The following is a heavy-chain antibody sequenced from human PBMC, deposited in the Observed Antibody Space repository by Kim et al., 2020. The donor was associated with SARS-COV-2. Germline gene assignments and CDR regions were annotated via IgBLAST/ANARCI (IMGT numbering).Heavy chain of an antibody. V-gene: IGHV3-21*01. CDR3: ATKGTYWYFDL. D-gene: IGHD1-1*01. J-gene: IGHJ2*01. CDR2: ITTNNFI. Sequence: GGSLRLSCAASGFTFSSYNMNWVRQAPGKGLEWVSSITTNNFIYYADSVKGRFTLSRDNAKNSLSLQMNSLRDDDTAVYYCATKGTYWYFDLWGRGTLVTVSS. CDR1: GFTFSSYN.